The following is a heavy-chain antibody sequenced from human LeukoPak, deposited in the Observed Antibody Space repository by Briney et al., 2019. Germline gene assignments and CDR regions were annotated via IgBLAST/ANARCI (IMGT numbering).Heavy chain of an antibody. J-gene: IGHJ4*02. CDR2: ISAYNGNT. CDR3: ARDLYDFWSGYPAVGLDY. V-gene: IGHV1-18*01. CDR1: GYTFTSYG. Sequence: ASVKVSCKASGYTFTSYGISWVRQAPGQGLECMGWISAYNGNTNYAQKLQGRVTMTTGTSTSTAYMELRSLRSDDTAVYYCARDLYDFWSGYPAVGLDYWGQGTLVTVSS. D-gene: IGHD3-3*01.